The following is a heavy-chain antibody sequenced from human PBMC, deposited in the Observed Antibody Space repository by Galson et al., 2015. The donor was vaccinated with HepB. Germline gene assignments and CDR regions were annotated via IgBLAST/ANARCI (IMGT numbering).Heavy chain of an antibody. J-gene: IGHJ5*02. CDR1: GYTFTPYD. V-gene: IGHV1-8*01. D-gene: IGHD2-15*01. Sequence: SVKVSCKASGYTFTPYDINWVRQANGQGLEWMGWMNPNSGNTGYAQKFQGGVTMTRNTSISTAYMELSSLRSEDTAIYYCARQSGAYHWCDPWGQGTLVTVSS. CDR3: ARQSGAYHWCDP. CDR2: MNPNSGNT.